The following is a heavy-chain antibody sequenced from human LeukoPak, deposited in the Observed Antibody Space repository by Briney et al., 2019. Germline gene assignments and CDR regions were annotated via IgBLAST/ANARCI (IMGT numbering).Heavy chain of an antibody. CDR3: ARGRQNYGDYPY. J-gene: IGHJ4*02. D-gene: IGHD4-17*01. CDR1: GFTVSGDY. Sequence: GGSLRLSCVVSGFTVSGDYISWFRQAPGKGQEWVSGLYFGVSTCYNDSGKGRCTTSGDNFNNTMYLQRSSLRAEDTAVYYCARGRQNYGDYPYWGQGTLVTVSS. CDR2: LYFGVST. V-gene: IGHV3-53*01.